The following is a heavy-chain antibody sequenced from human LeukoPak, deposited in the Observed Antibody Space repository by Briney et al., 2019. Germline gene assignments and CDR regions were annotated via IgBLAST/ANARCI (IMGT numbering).Heavy chain of an antibody. CDR2: VSGSGGTL. D-gene: IGHD5-12*01. CDR3: ARGVAKIS. J-gene: IGHJ5*02. V-gene: IGHV3-11*01. CDR1: GFPFTNTW. Sequence: GGSLRLSCATSGFPFTNTWMNWVRQAPGKGLEWVAYVSGSGGTLYYADSVQGRFTISRHNVKKSLYLQMDNLRVDDTAVYYCARGVAKISWGQGTLVTVSS.